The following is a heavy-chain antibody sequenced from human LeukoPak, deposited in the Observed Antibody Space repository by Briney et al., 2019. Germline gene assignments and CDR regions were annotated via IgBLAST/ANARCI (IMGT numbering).Heavy chain of an antibody. Sequence: PGGSLRLSCAASGFTFSSYSMNWVRQAPGKGLEWVSSISSSSSYIYYADSVKGRFTISRDNAKNSLYLQMNSLRAEDTAVYYCASTPVRYGDFYYYYYMDVWGKGTTVTVSS. CDR1: GFTFSSYS. J-gene: IGHJ6*03. V-gene: IGHV3-21*01. CDR3: ASTPVRYGDFYYYYYMDV. D-gene: IGHD4-17*01. CDR2: ISSSSSYI.